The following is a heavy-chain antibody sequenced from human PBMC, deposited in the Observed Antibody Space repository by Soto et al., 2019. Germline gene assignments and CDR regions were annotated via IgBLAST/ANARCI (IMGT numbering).Heavy chain of an antibody. Sequence: QVQLVQSGAEVKKPGSSVKVSCKASGGTFSSYAISWVRQAPGQGLEWMGGIIPIFGTANYTQKFQGRGTITSDESTSTAYMELGSLRSEDAAVYYCARHPGGRGYDYGMDVWGQGTTVTVSS. CDR3: ARHPGGRGYDYGMDV. CDR1: GGTFSSYA. D-gene: IGHD2-15*01. J-gene: IGHJ6*02. CDR2: IIPIFGTA. V-gene: IGHV1-69*05.